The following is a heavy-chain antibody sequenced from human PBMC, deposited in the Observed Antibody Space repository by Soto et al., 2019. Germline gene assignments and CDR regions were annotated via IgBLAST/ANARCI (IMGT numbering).Heavy chain of an antibody. V-gene: IGHV1-69*13. CDR3: ARDRGVLRLDY. CDR1: GCTFSSYA. J-gene: IGHJ4*02. D-gene: IGHD3-16*01. CDR2: IIPIFGTA. Sequence: ASVKVSCKASGCTFSSYAISWVRQAPGQGLEWMGGIIPIFGTANYAQKFQGRVTITADESTSTAYMELSSLRSEDTAVYYCARDRGVLRLDYWGQGTLVTVSS.